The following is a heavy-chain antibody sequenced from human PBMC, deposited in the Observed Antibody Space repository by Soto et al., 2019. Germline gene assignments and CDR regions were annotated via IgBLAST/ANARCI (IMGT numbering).Heavy chain of an antibody. CDR3: ARERGRQQRYYYYMDV. Sequence: GGSLRLSCAASGFTVSSNYMSWVRQAPVKGLEWVSVIYSGGSTYYADSVKGRFTISRHNSKNTLYLQMNSLRAEDTAVYYCARERGRQQRYYYYMDVWGKGTTVTVSS. D-gene: IGHD6-13*01. CDR2: IYSGGST. J-gene: IGHJ6*03. CDR1: GFTVSSNY. V-gene: IGHV3-53*04.